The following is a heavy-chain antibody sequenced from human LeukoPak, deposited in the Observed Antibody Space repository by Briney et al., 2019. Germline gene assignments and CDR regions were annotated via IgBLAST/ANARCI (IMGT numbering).Heavy chain of an antibody. CDR3: ATQNYYDSSGYYYTTLGY. D-gene: IGHD3-22*01. V-gene: IGHV1-24*01. Sequence: ASVKVSCKVSGYTLTELSMHWVRQAPGKGLEWMGGFDPEDGKTIYAQKFQGRVTMTEDTSTDTAYMELSSLRSEDTAVYYCATQNYYDSSGYYYTTLGYWGQGTLVTVSS. CDR2: FDPEDGKT. J-gene: IGHJ4*02. CDR1: GYTLTELS.